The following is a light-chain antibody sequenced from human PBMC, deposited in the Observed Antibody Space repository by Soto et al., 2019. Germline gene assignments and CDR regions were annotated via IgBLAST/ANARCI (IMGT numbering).Light chain of an antibody. CDR1: SSDVGGYNY. J-gene: IGLJ3*02. CDR3: CSYAGGYTWV. CDR2: EVS. Sequence: QSVLTQPASVSGSPGQSITISCTGTSSDVGGYNYVSWYQQHPGKAPKLMIYEVSNRPSGLSNHFSGSRSGNTASLTISGLQAEDEADYYCCSYAGGYTWVFGGGTKVTVL. V-gene: IGLV2-23*02.